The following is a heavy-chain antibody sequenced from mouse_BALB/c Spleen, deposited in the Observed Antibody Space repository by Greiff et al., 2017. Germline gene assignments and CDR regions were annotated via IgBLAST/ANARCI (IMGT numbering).Heavy chain of an antibody. CDR1: GFTFSDYY. J-gene: IGHJ4*01. V-gene: IGHV5-4*02. D-gene: IGHD1-1*01. CDR3: ARDLPYYGSSYAYAMDY. CDR2: ISDGGSYT. Sequence: EVMLVESGGGLVKPGGSLKLSCAASGFTFSDYYMYWVRQTPEKRLEWVATISDGGSYTYYPDSVKGRFTISRDNAKNNLYLQMSSLKSEDTAMYYCARDLPYYGSSYAYAMDYWGQGTSVTVSS.